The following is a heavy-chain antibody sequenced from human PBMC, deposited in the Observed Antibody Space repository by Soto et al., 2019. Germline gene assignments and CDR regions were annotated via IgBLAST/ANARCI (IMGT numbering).Heavy chain of an antibody. J-gene: IGHJ3*02. CDR2: ISGSGGST. D-gene: IGHD1-20*01. V-gene: IGHV3-23*01. CDR1: GFTFSSYA. Sequence: PGGSLRLSCAASGFTFSSYAMSWVRQAPGKGLEWVSAISGSGGSTYYADSVKGRFTISRDNSKNTLYLQMNSLRAEDTAVYYCAKAITISIKPLDAFDIWGQGPMVTVSS. CDR3: AKAITISIKPLDAFDI.